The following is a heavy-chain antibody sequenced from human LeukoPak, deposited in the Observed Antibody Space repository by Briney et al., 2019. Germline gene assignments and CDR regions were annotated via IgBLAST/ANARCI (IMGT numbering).Heavy chain of an antibody. D-gene: IGHD4/OR15-4a*01. CDR2: ISSSSSYI. CDR1: GFTFSSYS. J-gene: IGHJ6*04. V-gene: IGHV3-21*01. CDR3: ARALEIGADV. Sequence: GGSLRLSCAAYGFTFSSYSMNWVRQAAGKGLEWVSSISSSSSYIYYADSVKGRFTISRDNAKNSLYLQMNSLRAEDTAVYYCARALEIGADVWGKGTTVTVSS.